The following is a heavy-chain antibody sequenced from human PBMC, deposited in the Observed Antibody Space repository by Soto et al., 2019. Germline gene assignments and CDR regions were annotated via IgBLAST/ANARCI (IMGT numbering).Heavy chain of an antibody. D-gene: IGHD1-1*01. V-gene: IGHV1-69*13. CDR3: ARVEGKTGTTDYFDY. J-gene: IGHJ4*02. CDR1: GGTFSSYA. CDR2: IIPIFGTA. Sequence: SVKVSCKASGGTFSSYAISWVRQAPGQGLEWMGGIIPIFGTANYAQKFQGRVTITADESTSTAYMELSSLRSEDTAVYYCARVEGKTGTTDYFDYWGQGTLVTVSS.